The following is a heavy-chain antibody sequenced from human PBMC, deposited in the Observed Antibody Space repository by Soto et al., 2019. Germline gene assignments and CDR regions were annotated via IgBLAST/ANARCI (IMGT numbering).Heavy chain of an antibody. V-gene: IGHV1-69*02. Sequence: QVQLVQSGAEVKRPGSSVKVSCKASGDTFAFYSINWVRQAPGLGLEWMGRINPILSMSNYAQRFQGSVTMTADKSTSTAYMVLNSLRSEDTAIYYCATSYGSGYRAFDYWGQGALVTVSS. D-gene: IGHD3-10*01. CDR2: INPILSMS. CDR1: GDTFAFYS. CDR3: ATSYGSGYRAFDY. J-gene: IGHJ4*02.